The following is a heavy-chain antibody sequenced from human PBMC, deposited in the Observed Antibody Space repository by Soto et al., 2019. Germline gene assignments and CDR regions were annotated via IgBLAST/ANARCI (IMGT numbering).Heavy chain of an antibody. CDR2: LSGDGIDK. CDR3: ARGGRPYFDY. Sequence: QVQLVESGGGVVQPGRSLRLSCEASGFTLSAYGMHWVRQTPGKGLEWVAVLSGDGIDKYYGHSGEGRFTISRDSSKNTLQLQMDSPTAEHTAVYYCARGGRPYFDYGGQGTLVTVSS. J-gene: IGHJ4*02. V-gene: IGHV3-30*03. CDR1: GFTLSAYG.